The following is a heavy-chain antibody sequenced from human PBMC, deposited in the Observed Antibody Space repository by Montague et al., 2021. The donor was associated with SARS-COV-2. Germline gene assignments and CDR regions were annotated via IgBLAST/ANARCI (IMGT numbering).Heavy chain of an antibody. CDR1: GGSFSGYY. V-gene: IGHV4-34*01. CDR2: INHSGST. CDR3: TREGYQVLWSDYYYYGMDV. Sequence: SETLSLTCAVYGGSFSGYYWSWIRQPPGKDLEWIGEINHSGSTNYNPSLKSRVTISVDTSKNQFSLKLSSVTAADTAVYYCTREGYQVLWSDYYYYGMDVGGQGTTVTVSS. J-gene: IGHJ6*02. D-gene: IGHD2-2*01.